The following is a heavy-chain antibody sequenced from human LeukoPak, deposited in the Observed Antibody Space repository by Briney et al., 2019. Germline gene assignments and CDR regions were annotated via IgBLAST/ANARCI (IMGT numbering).Heavy chain of an antibody. CDR1: GGSISGYY. Sequence: PSETLSLTCTVSGGSISGYYWTWIRQPAGKGLEWLGRIYTRGATNYNPSLKSRVTMSVDTSKSQFSLNLSSVTAADTAVYYCARETPQYSNNWYFDYWGQGTLVTVSS. J-gene: IGHJ4*02. CDR2: IYTRGAT. CDR3: ARETPQYSNNWYFDY. V-gene: IGHV4-4*07. D-gene: IGHD6-13*01.